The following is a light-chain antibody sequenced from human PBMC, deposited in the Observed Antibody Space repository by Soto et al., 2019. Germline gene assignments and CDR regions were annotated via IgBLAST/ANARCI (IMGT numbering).Light chain of an antibody. J-gene: IGKJ4*01. CDR3: QQSYSTPPA. V-gene: IGKV1-39*01. Sequence: DLQMTQSPSSLSASVGDRVTITCRASQSISTFLNWYQQRPGRAPKLLISAASSLQSGVPSRFSGGGSGTDFTLTITSLQPEDFATYYCQQSYSTPPAFGGGTRLEIK. CDR2: AAS. CDR1: QSISTF.